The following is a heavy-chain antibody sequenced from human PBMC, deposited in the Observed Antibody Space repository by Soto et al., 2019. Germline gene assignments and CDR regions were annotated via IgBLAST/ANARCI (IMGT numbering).Heavy chain of an antibody. Sequence: AASVKVPCKASGYTFTALYMNWVRQAPGQGLEWMGWVNPNTGLTKLAQKFQGRVTMTRDTSISTAYMELTRLTSDDTAVYYCTTLRLDPWGQGTLVTVSS. CDR3: TTLRLDP. CDR2: VNPNTGLT. V-gene: IGHV1-2*02. D-gene: IGHD2-21*02. CDR1: GYTFTALY. J-gene: IGHJ5*02.